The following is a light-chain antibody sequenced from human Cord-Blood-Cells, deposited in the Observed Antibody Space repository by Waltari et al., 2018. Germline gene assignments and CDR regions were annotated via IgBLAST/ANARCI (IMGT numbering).Light chain of an antibody. CDR1: QSVSSY. J-gene: IGKJ4*01. V-gene: IGKV3-11*01. CDR3: QQRSNWPPALT. Sequence: EIVLTQSTATLSLSPGQRDHLSSSASQSVSSYLSWYQQKPGQAPRLLIHAASNRATGSPARFSGSGSGTDFTLTISSLEPEDFAVDYCQQRSNWPPALTFGGGTKVEIK. CDR2: AAS.